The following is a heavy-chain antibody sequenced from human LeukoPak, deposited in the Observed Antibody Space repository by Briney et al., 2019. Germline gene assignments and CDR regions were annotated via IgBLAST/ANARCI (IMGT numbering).Heavy chain of an antibody. D-gene: IGHD3-16*02. CDR3: AAGSYQGY. J-gene: IGHJ4*02. V-gene: IGHV3-66*01. CDR1: GFTVSSNQ. Sequence: GGSLRLSCAAPGFTVSSNQMNWVRQAPGKGLEWVAVIYGGGGATHYADTVKGRFTLSRDNSKNIVYIQMNSLRVEDTAVYYCAAGSYQGYWGQGTLVTVSS. CDR2: IYGGGGAT.